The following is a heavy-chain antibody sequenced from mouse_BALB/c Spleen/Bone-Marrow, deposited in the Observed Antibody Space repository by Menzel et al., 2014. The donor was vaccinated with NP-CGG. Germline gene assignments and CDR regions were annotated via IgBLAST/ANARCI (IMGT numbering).Heavy chain of an antibody. Sequence: QVQLKHSGPELVKPGASVRISCKASGYTFTSYYIHWVKQRPGQGLEWIGWIYPGNVNTNYNEKSKGKATLTADKSSSTAYMQLSSLTSEDSAVYFCARGGYDGAWFAYWGQGTLVTVSA. D-gene: IGHD2-14*01. J-gene: IGHJ3*01. V-gene: IGHV1S56*01. CDR3: ARGGYDGAWFAY. CDR1: GYTFTSYY. CDR2: IYPGNVNT.